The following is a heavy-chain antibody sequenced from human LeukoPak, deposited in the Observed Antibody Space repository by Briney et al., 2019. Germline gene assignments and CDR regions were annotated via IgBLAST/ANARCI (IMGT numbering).Heavy chain of an antibody. D-gene: IGHD3-10*01. J-gene: IGHJ4*02. Sequence: GGSLRLSCEASGLIFRSYIMNWVRRPPGKGLEWIASINNDGDKRYYADSVKGRFIISRDNAKKSLSLQMNSLTADDTAVYFCARGANYPDYWGQGTLVTVSS. V-gene: IGHV3-21*04. CDR1: GLIFRSYI. CDR2: INNDGDKR. CDR3: ARGANYPDY.